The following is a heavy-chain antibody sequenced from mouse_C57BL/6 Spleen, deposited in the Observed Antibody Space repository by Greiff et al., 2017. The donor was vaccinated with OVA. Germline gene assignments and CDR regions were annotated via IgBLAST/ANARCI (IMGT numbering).Heavy chain of an antibody. CDR3: ARSDGSSYNWYFDV. V-gene: IGHV1-52*01. CDR1: GYTFTSYW. CDR2: IDPSDSET. J-gene: IGHJ1*03. D-gene: IGHD1-1*01. Sequence: VQLQQPGAELVRPGSSVKLSCKASGYTFTSYWMHWVKQRPIQGLEWIGNIDPSDSETHYNQKFKDKATLTVDKSSSTAYMQLSSLTSEDSAVYDCARSDGSSYNWYFDVWGTGTTVTVSS.